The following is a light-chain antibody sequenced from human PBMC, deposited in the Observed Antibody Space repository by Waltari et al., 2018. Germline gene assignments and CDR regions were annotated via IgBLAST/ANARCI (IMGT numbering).Light chain of an antibody. CDR3: QKSYSTPPWT. Sequence: DIQMTQSPSSLSASVGDRVTITCRASQSISSYLNWYQQKPGKAPKLLIYAASSLQSGVPSRFSGSGSGTDFTLTISSMQHEDFATYYCQKSYSTPPWTFGQGTKVEIK. CDR1: QSISSY. V-gene: IGKV1-39*01. J-gene: IGKJ1*01. CDR2: AAS.